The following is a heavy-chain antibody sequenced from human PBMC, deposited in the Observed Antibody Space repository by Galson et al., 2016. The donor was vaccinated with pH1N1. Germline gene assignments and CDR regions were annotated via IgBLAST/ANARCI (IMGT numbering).Heavy chain of an antibody. CDR3: ARDKRRYFDS. Sequence: FSVRNNFMTWVRQPPGKALEWVSTIYSDGSTNYGDFVKGRFTVSRDISENTVFLQLNSLRVDDTAVYYCARDKRRYFDSWGQGTLVTVSP. V-gene: IGHV3-53*01. CDR1: FSVRNNF. CDR2: IYSDGST. J-gene: IGHJ4*02.